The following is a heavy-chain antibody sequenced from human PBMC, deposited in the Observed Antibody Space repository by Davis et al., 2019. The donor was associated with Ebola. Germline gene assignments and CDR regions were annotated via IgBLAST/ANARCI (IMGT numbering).Heavy chain of an antibody. Sequence: AASVKVSCKASGYTFSNYAMHWVRQAPGQRLEWMGWINAGNGNTNYSQKFQGRVTITRDTSASTAYMELSSLRSEDTAVYYCARERQGLRFLEWLSKYNWFDPWGQGTLVTVSS. CDR3: ARERQGLRFLEWLSKYNWFDP. D-gene: IGHD3-3*01. CDR2: INAGNGNT. J-gene: IGHJ5*02. V-gene: IGHV1-3*01. CDR1: GYTFSNYA.